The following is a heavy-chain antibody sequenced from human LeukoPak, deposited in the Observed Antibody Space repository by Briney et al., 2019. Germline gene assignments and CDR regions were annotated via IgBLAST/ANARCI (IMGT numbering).Heavy chain of an antibody. CDR1: GYTFTGYY. V-gene: IGHV1-2*02. J-gene: IGHJ4*03. Sequence: GASVKVSCKGSGYTFTGYYILWVREAPGQGLEWMGWINPNSGGTNYAQKFQGRVTMTTDTSISTAYMELSRLRSDDTAVYYSASLGEQWTDYIDFWGQGTLVTVSS. D-gene: IGHD6-19*01. CDR2: INPNSGGT. CDR3: ASLGEQWTDYIDF.